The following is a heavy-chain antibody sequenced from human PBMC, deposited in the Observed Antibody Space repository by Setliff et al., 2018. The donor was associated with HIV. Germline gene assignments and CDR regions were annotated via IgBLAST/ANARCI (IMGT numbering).Heavy chain of an antibody. CDR3: AKCGGDYYDSSGTTYYGMDV. V-gene: IGHV3-23*01. CDR1: GFTFNTYA. J-gene: IGHJ6*02. Sequence: GESLRLSCAASGFTFNTYAMNWVRQAPGKGLEWVAVISGSGNRTYYADSAKGRLNISRDNSEKVLYMQMNSLRAEDTAVYYCAKCGGDYYDSSGTTYYGMDVWGQGTTVTVSS. CDR2: ISGSGNRT. D-gene: IGHD3-22*01.